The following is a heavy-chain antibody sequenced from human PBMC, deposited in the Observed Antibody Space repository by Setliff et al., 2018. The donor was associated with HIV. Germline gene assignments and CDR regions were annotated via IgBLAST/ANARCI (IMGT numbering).Heavy chain of an antibody. CDR3: ASSRYESSGFTYWEYFQD. Sequence: ASVKVSCKASGNTFTRYAMHWVRQAPGQRPEWMGWISAGNGDTKYSQKFQGRLTITRDTSARIDYMELRSLRSEDTAVYYCASSRYESSGFTYWEYFQDWGQGTLVTVS. CDR1: GNTFTRYA. CDR2: ISAGNGDT. D-gene: IGHD3-22*01. J-gene: IGHJ1*01. V-gene: IGHV1-3*01.